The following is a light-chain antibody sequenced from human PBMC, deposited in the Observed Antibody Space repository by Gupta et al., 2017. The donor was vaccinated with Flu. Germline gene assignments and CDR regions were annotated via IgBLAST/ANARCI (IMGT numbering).Light chain of an antibody. CDR3: RQALQTPRT. V-gene: IGKV2-28*01. CDR1: QSLLHNNGYNY. J-gene: IGKJ1*01. CDR2: LGS. Sequence: VMTQSPLSLPVTPGEPASISCRSSQSLLHNNGYNYLDWYLQKPGQPPQLLIYLGSNRASGVPDRFSGSGSGSDFTLKISRVEAGDVGVYYCRQALQTPRTFGQGTKVEIK.